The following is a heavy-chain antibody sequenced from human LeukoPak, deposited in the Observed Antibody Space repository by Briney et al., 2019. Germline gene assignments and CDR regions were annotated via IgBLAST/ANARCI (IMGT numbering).Heavy chain of an antibody. V-gene: IGHV3-74*01. CDR1: GFIFNNYW. CDR2: INTDGSST. Sequence: GGSLRLSCAASGFIFNNYWMFWVRQAPGRGLVWVSRINTDGSSTIYADSVKGRFTISRDNAKSTLYLQMISLRAEDTTVYYCGRRVYGDYFDYWGQGTLVTVSS. D-gene: IGHD4-17*01. CDR3: GRRVYGDYFDY. J-gene: IGHJ4*02.